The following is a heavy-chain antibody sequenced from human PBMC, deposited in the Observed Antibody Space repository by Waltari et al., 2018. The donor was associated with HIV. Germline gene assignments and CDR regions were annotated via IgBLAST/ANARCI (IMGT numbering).Heavy chain of an antibody. D-gene: IGHD2-8*02. Sequence: VQLVESGGGLIQPGGSLRLSCAVSGFSVHGNYMSWVRQAPGKGLDWVALIYSSGSTHYADSVKGRFTISRDSSKHTLFLEMKSLRAEDTAIYYCARGSGYFDYWGQGTLLTVSS. CDR1: GFSVHGNY. CDR3: ARGSGYFDY. J-gene: IGHJ4*02. V-gene: IGHV3-53*01. CDR2: IYSSGST.